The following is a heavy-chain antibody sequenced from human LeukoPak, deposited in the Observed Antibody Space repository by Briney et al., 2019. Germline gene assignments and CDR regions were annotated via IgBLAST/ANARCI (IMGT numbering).Heavy chain of an antibody. D-gene: IGHD6-6*01. CDR2: ISSSGSTI. J-gene: IGHJ6*02. Sequence: GGSLRLSCAASGFTFSDYYMSWIRQAPGKGLEWVSYISSSGSTIYYADSVKGRFTTSRDNAKNSLYLQMNSLRAEDTAVYYCASPRRIAARNYYYYGMDVWGQGTTVTVSS. CDR1: GFTFSDYY. CDR3: ASPRRIAARNYYYYGMDV. V-gene: IGHV3-11*01.